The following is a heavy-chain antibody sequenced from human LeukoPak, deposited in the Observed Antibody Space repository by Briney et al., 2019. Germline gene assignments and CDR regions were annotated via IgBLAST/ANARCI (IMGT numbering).Heavy chain of an antibody. CDR2: SSTEGSRT. CDR3: VVWFGEFNYYFDY. V-gene: IGHV3-74*01. CDR1: GFTFSSYW. D-gene: IGHD3-10*01. J-gene: IGHJ4*02. Sequence: GGSLRLSCAASGFTFSSYWMHWVRQAPGEGLVWVSRSSTEGSRTSYADSVKGRFTISRDNAKNTLYLQMNSLRAEDTAVYYCVVWFGEFNYYFDYWGQGTLVTVSS.